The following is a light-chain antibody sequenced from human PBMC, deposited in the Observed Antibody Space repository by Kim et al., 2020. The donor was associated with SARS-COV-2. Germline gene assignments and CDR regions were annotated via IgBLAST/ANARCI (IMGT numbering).Light chain of an antibody. CDR2: DVN. CDR3: SSFTTRSTLV. V-gene: IGLV2-14*03. J-gene: IGLJ3*02. CDR1: SSNIGSYNY. Sequence: GQSIYISSTGTSSNIGSYNYVSWHQQHPGKAPKLMIYDVNKRPSGISSRFSGSKSGSTASLTISGLQAEDEADYYCSSFTTRSTLVFGGGTQLTVL.